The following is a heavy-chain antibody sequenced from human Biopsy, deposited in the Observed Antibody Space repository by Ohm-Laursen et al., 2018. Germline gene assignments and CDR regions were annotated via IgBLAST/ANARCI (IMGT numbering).Heavy chain of an antibody. CDR1: GFTFNIYA. J-gene: IGHJ5*02. Sequence: SLRLSCAASGFTFNIYAINWVRQAPGKGLEWVSSISRSVSHILYAETLKGRFTSSRDNAKNSVYLQMNSLRVEDTGVYYCARGRTHLLPDHDWFDPWGQGTLVTVSS. CDR3: ARGRTHLLPDHDWFDP. D-gene: IGHD1-14*01. CDR2: ISRSVSHI. V-gene: IGHV3-21*06.